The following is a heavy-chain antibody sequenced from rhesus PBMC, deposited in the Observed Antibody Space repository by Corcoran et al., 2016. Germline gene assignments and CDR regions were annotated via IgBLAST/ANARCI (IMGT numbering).Heavy chain of an antibody. Sequence: QVKLQQWGEGLVKPSETLSLTCAVYGGSIPGYYWSWIRQPPGKGLEWIGHIDGDSAITNYNPSLKKRATISKDTSNNQFSLRLTSVTAADTAVYYCARDRLIHWGQGVLVTVSS. J-gene: IGHJ4*01. CDR1: GGSIPGYY. CDR2: IDGDSAIT. V-gene: IGHV4-73*01. D-gene: IGHD5-12*01. CDR3: ARDRLIH.